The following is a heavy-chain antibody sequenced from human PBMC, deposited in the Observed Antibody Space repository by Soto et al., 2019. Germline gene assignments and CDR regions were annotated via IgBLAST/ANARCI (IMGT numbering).Heavy chain of an antibody. V-gene: IGHV2-5*01. CDR2: IYWNDNN. J-gene: IGHJ4*02. CDR3: AHGSGWLSDY. Sequence: QITLKESGPTLVKPTQTLTLTCTFSGFSLGSPAVGVNWIRQPPGKALEWLALIYWNDNNQYSPSLRSRLTITKDTSKNQVVLTMTNVDPADTATYYCAHGSGWLSDYWGQGTLVTVSS. D-gene: IGHD6-19*01. CDR1: GFSLGSPAVG.